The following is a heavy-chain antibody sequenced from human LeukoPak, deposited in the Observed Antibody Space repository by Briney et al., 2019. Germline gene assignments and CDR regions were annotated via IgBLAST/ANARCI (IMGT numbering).Heavy chain of an antibody. CDR3: AKVGNGSGSYYADY. Sequence: GGSLRLSCAASGFTFSSYGMHWVRQAPGKGLEWVAGISYDGSNKYYADSVKGRFTISRDNSKTTLYLQMNSLRAEDTAVYYCAKVGNGSGSYYADYWGQGTLATVSS. D-gene: IGHD3-10*01. CDR1: GFTFSSYG. CDR2: ISYDGSNK. J-gene: IGHJ4*02. V-gene: IGHV3-30*18.